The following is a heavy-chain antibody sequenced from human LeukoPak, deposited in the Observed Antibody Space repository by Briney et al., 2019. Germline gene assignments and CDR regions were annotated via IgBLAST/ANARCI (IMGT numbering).Heavy chain of an antibody. Sequence: PSETLSLTCTVSGGSISSSSYYWGWIRQPPGKGLEWIGSIYYSGGTYYNPSLKSRVTISVDTSKNQFSLKLSSVTAADTAVYYCASPEYCSSTSCYSVAWGQGTLVTVSS. V-gene: IGHV4-39*07. CDR1: GGSISSSSYY. J-gene: IGHJ5*02. D-gene: IGHD2-2*02. CDR2: IYYSGGT. CDR3: ASPEYCSSTSCYSVA.